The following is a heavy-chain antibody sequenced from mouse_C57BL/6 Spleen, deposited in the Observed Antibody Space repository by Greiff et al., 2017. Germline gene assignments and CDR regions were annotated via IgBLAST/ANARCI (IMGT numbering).Heavy chain of an antibody. D-gene: IGHD1-1*01. Sequence: VQLQQPGAELVMPGASVKLSCKASGYTFTSYWMNWVKQRPGQGLEWIGEFDPSDSYTNYNQKFKGKATLTVDKSSSTAYMQLSSLTSEDSAVYYCAIGSSPWFAYWGQGTLVTVSA. J-gene: IGHJ3*01. CDR1: GYTFTSYW. CDR3: AIGSSPWFAY. V-gene: IGHV1-69*01. CDR2: FDPSDSYT.